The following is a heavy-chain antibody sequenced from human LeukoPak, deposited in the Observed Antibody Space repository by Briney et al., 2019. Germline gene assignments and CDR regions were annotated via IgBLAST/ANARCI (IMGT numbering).Heavy chain of an antibody. Sequence: GGSLRLSCAASGFPFSSYAMSWVRQAPGKGLEWVSAISGSGGSTYYADSVKGRFTISRDNSKNTLYLQMNSLRAEDTAVYYCAKYSSGWYEGRYYYYGMDVWGQGTTVTVSS. CDR3: AKYSSGWYEGRYYYYGMDV. CDR2: ISGSGGST. V-gene: IGHV3-23*01. CDR1: GFPFSSYA. J-gene: IGHJ6*02. D-gene: IGHD6-19*01.